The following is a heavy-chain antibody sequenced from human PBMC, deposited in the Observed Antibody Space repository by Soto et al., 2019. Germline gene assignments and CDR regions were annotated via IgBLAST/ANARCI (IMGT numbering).Heavy chain of an antibody. V-gene: IGHV5-51*01. CDR2: IYPGDHET. D-gene: IGHD6-13*01. CDR1: GYTFSNFW. CDR3: ARSPRSSPYFDA. Sequence: PGESLKISCQCSGYTFSNFWIGWVRQFPGQGLEWMGIIYPGDHETRYSPSFLGKVTISAEKSINTAYLQWSSLEASDSAFYFCARSPRSSPYFDAWGQAALVTVSS. J-gene: IGHJ4*02.